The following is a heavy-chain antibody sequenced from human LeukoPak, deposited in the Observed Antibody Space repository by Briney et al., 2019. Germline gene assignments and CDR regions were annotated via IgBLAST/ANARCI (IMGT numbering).Heavy chain of an antibody. CDR2: IYCSGST. CDR1: GGSISSYY. J-gene: IGHJ4*02. Sequence: KSSETLSLTCTVSGGSISSYYWSWIRQPPGKGLEWIGYIYCSGSTNYNPSLKSRVIISVDTSKNQFSLKLSSVTAADTAVYYCARGWYFDYWGQGTLVTVSS. V-gene: IGHV4-59*01. CDR3: ARGWYFDY.